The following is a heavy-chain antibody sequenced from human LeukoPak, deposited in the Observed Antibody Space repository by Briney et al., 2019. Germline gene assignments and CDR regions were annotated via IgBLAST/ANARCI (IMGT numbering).Heavy chain of an antibody. CDR1: GFTFSSYE. CDR2: IKQDGSEK. V-gene: IGHV3-7*03. J-gene: IGHJ4*02. CDR3: ARTHPFDY. Sequence: PGGSLRLSCAASGFTFSSYEMNWVRRAPGKGLEWVANIKQDGSEKYYVDSVKGRITISRDNAKNSLYLQMNSLRAEDTAVYYCARTHPFDYWGQGTLVTVSS.